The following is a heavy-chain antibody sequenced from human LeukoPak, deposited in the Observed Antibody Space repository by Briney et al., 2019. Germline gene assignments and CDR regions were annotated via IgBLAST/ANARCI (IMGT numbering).Heavy chain of an antibody. CDR2: IQTSGIT. CDR3: ARGQRYCSGGSCYSIPDY. CDR1: GGSISSYY. J-gene: IGHJ4*02. Sequence: SETLSLTCTVSGGSISSYYWSWIRQPAGKGLEWIGRIQTSGITNYNPSLKSRVTISVDTSKNQFSLKLSSVTAADTAVYYCARGQRYCSGGSCYSIPDYWGQGTLVTVSS. V-gene: IGHV4-4*07. D-gene: IGHD2-15*01.